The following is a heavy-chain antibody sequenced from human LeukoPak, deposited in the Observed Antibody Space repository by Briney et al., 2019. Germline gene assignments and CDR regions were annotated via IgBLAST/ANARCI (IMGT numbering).Heavy chain of an antibody. V-gene: IGHV3-9*01. J-gene: IGHJ6*03. CDR2: ISWNSGSM. CDR1: GFTFNNYA. Sequence: GGSLRLSCAASGFTFNNYAMHWVRQAPGKGLEWVSGISWNSGSMGYADSVKGRFTISRDNAKNSLYLQMNSLRGEDTALYYCAKGGYDLDYYMDVWGKGTTVTISS. D-gene: IGHD5-12*01. CDR3: AKGGYDLDYYMDV.